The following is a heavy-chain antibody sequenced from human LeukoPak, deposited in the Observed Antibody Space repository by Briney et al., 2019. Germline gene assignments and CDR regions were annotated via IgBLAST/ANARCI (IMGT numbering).Heavy chain of an antibody. D-gene: IGHD4-17*01. CDR1: GFTFSSYA. CDR3: AKNYGESARYHYGMDV. J-gene: IGHJ6*02. V-gene: IGHV3-23*01. Sequence: PGGSLRLSCAASGFTFSSYAMSWVRQAPGKGLEWVSVISGSGGSTYYADSVKGRFTMSRDNSKNTLYLQMNSLRAEDTAVYYCAKNYGESARYHYGMDVWGQGTTVTVSS. CDR2: ISGSGGST.